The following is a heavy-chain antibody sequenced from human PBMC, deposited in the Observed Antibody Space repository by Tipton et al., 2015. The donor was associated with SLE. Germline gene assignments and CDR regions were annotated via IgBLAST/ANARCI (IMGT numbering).Heavy chain of an antibody. CDR2: INHSGST. Sequence: TLSLTCAVYGGSFSGYYWSWIRQPPGKGLVWIGEINHSGSTNYNPSLKSRVTISVDTSKNQFSLKLSSVTAADTAAYYCARGWAARLLWFGESKGHFDYWGQGTLVTVSS. D-gene: IGHD3-10*01. J-gene: IGHJ4*02. CDR1: GGSFSGYY. CDR3: ARGWAARLLWFGESKGHFDY. V-gene: IGHV4-34*01.